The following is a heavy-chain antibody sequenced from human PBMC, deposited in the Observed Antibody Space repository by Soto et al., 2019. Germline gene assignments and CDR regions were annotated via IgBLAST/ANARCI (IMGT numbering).Heavy chain of an antibody. CDR2: ISQDGAIA. J-gene: IGHJ4*02. D-gene: IGHD1-1*01. Sequence: VQLVESGGGLVQPGGSLRLSCAASGFAFGSYWMHWVRQAPGKGLVWVSRISQDGAIATQADSVKGRFTISRDNAKNTLFLQMNSLRAYDTAVYYCLRDERHWNEFADQWGKGTLVTVSS. CDR1: GFAFGSYW. CDR3: LRDERHWNEFADQ. V-gene: IGHV3-74*01.